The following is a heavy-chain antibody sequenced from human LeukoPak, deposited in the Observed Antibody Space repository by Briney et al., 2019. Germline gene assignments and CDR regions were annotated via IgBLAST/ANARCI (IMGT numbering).Heavy chain of an antibody. V-gene: IGHV3-53*01. Sequence: GGSLRLSCAASGFTFSSNYMSWVRQAPGKGLEWVSVIYSGGSTYYADSVKGRFTISRDNSKNTLYLQMNSLRAEDTAVYYCAKVGGGYYFDYWGQGTLVTVSS. CDR3: AKVGGGYYFDY. CDR2: IYSGGST. CDR1: GFTFSSNY. J-gene: IGHJ4*02. D-gene: IGHD1-26*01.